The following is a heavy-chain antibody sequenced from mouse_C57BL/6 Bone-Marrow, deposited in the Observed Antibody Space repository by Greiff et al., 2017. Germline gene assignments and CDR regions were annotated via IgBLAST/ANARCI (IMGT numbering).Heavy chain of an antibody. D-gene: IGHD1-1*01. J-gene: IGHJ3*01. CDR3: TRLRYYAPFAY. CDR1: GYTFTDYE. CDR2: IDPETGGT. V-gene: IGHV1-15*01. Sequence: VQLQQSGAELVRPGASVTLSCKASGYTFTDYELHWVKQTPVHGLEWIGAIDPETGGTAYNQKFKGKAILTADKSSSTAYMELRSLTSEDSAVYYCTRLRYYAPFAYWGQGTLVTVSA.